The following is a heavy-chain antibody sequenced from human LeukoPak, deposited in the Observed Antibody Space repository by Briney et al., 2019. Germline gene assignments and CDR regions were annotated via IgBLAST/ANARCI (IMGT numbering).Heavy chain of an antibody. CDR1: GYTFTSYG. Sequence: ASVKVSCKASGYTFTSYGISWVRQAPGQGLEWMGWISAYNGNTNYAQKLQGRATMTTDTSTSTAYMELRSLRSDGTAVYYCARDYYDSSGYYSPTNYYYGMDVWGQGTTVTVSS. D-gene: IGHD3-22*01. CDR2: ISAYNGNT. J-gene: IGHJ6*02. CDR3: ARDYYDSSGYYSPTNYYYGMDV. V-gene: IGHV1-18*01.